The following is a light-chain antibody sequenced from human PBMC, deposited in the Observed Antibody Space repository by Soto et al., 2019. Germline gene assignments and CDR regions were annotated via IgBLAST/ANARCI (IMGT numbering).Light chain of an antibody. CDR2: TAS. CDR3: QQYGSSGT. V-gene: IGKV3-20*01. CDR1: QSVNGNH. Sequence: EIVLTHSPGTLSLSPVQRAALSFSASQSVNGNHLAWFQQKPGQSPSLLIYTASNRATGIPDRFSGSGSGTDFTLTISRLEPEDFAVYYCQQYGSSGTFGQGTKVDIK. J-gene: IGKJ1*01.